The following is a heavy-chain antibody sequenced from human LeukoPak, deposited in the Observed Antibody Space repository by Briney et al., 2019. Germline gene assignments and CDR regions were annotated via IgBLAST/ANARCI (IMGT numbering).Heavy chain of an antibody. V-gene: IGHV1-18*01. CDR3: VREGYNYGPFDY. J-gene: IGHJ4*02. D-gene: IGHD5-18*01. Sequence: ASVKVSCKASGYTFTSYGISWVRQAPGQGLEWMGWISAYNGNTNYAQKLQGRVTMTTDASTSTAYMELRSLRADDTAMYYCVREGYNYGPFDYWGQGTLVTVSS. CDR1: GYTFTSYG. CDR2: ISAYNGNT.